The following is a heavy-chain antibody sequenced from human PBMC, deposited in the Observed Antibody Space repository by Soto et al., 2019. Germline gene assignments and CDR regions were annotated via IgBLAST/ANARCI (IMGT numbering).Heavy chain of an antibody. CDR1: GFTFSSYG. CDR3: AKAEGDYYDSSGYYGTFFQH. J-gene: IGHJ1*01. D-gene: IGHD3-22*01. Sequence: PGGSLRLSCTASGFTFSSYGMHWVRQAPGKGLEWVAVISYDGSNKYYADSVKGRFTISRDNSKNTLYLQMNSLRAEDTAVYYCAKAEGDYYDSSGYYGTFFQHWGQGTLVTVSS. V-gene: IGHV3-30*18. CDR2: ISYDGSNK.